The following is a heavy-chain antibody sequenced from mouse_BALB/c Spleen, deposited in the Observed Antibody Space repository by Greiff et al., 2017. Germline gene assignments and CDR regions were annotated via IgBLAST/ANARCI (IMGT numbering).Heavy chain of an antibody. CDR1: GYAFTNYL. Sequence: VQLQQSGAELVRPGTSVKVSCKASGYAFTNYLIEWVKQRPGQGLEWIGVINPGSGGTNYNEKFKGKATLTADKSSSTAYMQLSSLTSDDSALYFCARESNYGAMDYWGQGTSVTVSS. J-gene: IGHJ4*01. V-gene: IGHV1-54*01. CDR3: ARESNYGAMDY. D-gene: IGHD2-5*01. CDR2: INPGSGGT.